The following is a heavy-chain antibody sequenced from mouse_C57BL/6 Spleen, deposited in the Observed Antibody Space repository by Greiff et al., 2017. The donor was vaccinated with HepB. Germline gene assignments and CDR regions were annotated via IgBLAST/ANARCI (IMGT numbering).Heavy chain of an antibody. CDR2: IRNKANGYTT. CDR1: GFTFTDYY. CDR3: ARSPGGYFDY. Sequence: EVMLVESGGGLVQPGGSLSLSCAASGFTFTDYYMSWVRQPPGKALEWLGFIRNKANGYTTEYSASVKGRFTISRDNSQSILYLQMNALRAEDSATYYCARSPGGYFDYWGQGTTLTVSS. V-gene: IGHV7-3*01. J-gene: IGHJ2*01.